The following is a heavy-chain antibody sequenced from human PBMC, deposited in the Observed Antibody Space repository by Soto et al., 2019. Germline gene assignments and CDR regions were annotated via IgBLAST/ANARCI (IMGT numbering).Heavy chain of an antibody. CDR1: GFTFSGST. Sequence: EVQLVESGGDLVQPGGSLKLSCAASGFTFSGSTIHWVRQASGKGLEWLGRIRGKANNYAATYGASVKGRITMSRGDSQDTGYLQINSLRTEVTAVYYCIRSAGHYGVPPKGGVFYTYYMDVWGKGTTVTVSS. J-gene: IGHJ6*03. CDR3: IRSAGHYGVPPKGGVFYTYYMDV. V-gene: IGHV3-73*01. D-gene: IGHD3-3*01. CDR2: IRGKANNYAA.